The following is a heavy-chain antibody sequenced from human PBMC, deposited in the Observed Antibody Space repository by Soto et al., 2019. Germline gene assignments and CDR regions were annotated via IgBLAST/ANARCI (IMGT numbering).Heavy chain of an antibody. V-gene: IGHV3-48*03. D-gene: IGHD4-4*01. CDR2: ISSSGSTI. CDR1: GFTFSSYE. J-gene: IGHJ5*02. Sequence: EVQLVESGGGLVQPGGSLRLSCAASGFTFSSYEMNWVRQAPGKGLEWVSYISSSGSTIYYADSVKGLFTISRDNAKNSLYLQMNSLRAEDTAVYYCARDGGYSNYGPWWFDPWGQGTLVTVSS. CDR3: ARDGGYSNYGPWWFDP.